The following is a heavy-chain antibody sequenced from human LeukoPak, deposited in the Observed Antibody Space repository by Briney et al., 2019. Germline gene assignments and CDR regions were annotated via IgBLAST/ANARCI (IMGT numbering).Heavy chain of an antibody. CDR2: IYHSGST. D-gene: IGHD5-24*01. J-gene: IGHJ4*02. V-gene: IGHV4-4*02. CDR3: VRDPRDGYAFDY. CDR1: GDSISRSNW. Sequence: SGTLSLTCAVSGDSISRSNWWSWVRLPPGKGLGWIEEIYHSGSTNYHPSLKSRVTVSLDTSKNQFSLNLSSVTAADTAVYYCVRDPRDGYAFDYWGQGTLVTVSS.